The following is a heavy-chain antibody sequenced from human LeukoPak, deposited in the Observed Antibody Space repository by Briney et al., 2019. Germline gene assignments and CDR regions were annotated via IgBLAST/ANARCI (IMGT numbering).Heavy chain of an antibody. Sequence: SGGSLRLSCAASGFTFNSYGMSWVRQAPGKGLEWLSYISSSSSTIYYADSVRGRFTISRDNAKNSLYLQINSLRADDTAVYYCARSHQRVGIEDYWGQETLVTVSS. CDR1: GFTFNSYG. V-gene: IGHV3-48*04. D-gene: IGHD1-26*01. J-gene: IGHJ4*02. CDR2: ISSSSSTI. CDR3: ARSHQRVGIEDY.